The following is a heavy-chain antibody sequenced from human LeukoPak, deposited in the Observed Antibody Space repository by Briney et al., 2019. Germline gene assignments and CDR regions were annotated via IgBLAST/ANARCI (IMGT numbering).Heavy chain of an antibody. CDR1: GFTFSTYD. CDR3: ARPRLLISGWYVFDY. CDR2: ISYGGSNK. V-gene: IGHV3-30*03. D-gene: IGHD6-19*01. J-gene: IGHJ4*02. Sequence: GRYLRLSCAAYGFTFSTYDMHWLRQAQGKGLEWVANISYGGSNKYYTDYVKGKFTISRDNSKTTLYLQMNSLRAEGTAVYYCARPRLLISGWYVFDYWGQGTVVSVFS.